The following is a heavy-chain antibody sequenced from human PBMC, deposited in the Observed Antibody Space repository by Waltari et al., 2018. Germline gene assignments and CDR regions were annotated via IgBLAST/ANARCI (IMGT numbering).Heavy chain of an antibody. D-gene: IGHD2-2*01. Sequence: QVQLQESGPGLVKPSETLSLTCTVSGGSISSYYWSWIRQPAGKGLEWIGRTYPSGRTNTNPSLKSRVTMSVDTSKNQFSLKLSSVTAADTAVYYCARSIVVVPADTGYYYYYMDVWGKGTTVTVSS. V-gene: IGHV4-4*07. CDR3: ARSIVVVPADTGYYYYYMDV. CDR1: GGSISSYY. J-gene: IGHJ6*03. CDR2: TYPSGRT.